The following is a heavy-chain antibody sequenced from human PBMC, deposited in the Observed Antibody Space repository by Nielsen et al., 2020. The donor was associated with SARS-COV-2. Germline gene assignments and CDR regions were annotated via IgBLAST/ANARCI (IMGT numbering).Heavy chain of an antibody. Sequence: GGSLRLSCAASGFTFSSYAMSWVRQAPGKGLEWVSAISGSGGSTYYADSVKGRFTISRDNSKNTLYLQMNSLRAEDTAVYYCAKDKGYCSSTSCYGKDAFDIWGQGTMVTVSS. J-gene: IGHJ3*02. CDR2: ISGSGGST. D-gene: IGHD2-2*01. V-gene: IGHV3-23*01. CDR1: GFTFSSYA. CDR3: AKDKGYCSSTSCYGKDAFDI.